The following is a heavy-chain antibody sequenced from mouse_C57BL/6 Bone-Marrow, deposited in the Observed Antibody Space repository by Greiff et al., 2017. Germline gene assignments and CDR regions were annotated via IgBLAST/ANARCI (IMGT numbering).Heavy chain of an antibody. CDR2: IRNKANNHAT. V-gene: IGHV6-6*01. CDR3: TSLFTVVVDY. J-gene: IGHJ2*01. CDR1: GFTFSDAW. D-gene: IGHD1-1*01. Sequence: EVMLVESGGGLVQPGGSMKLSCAASGFTFSDAWMDWVRQSPEKGLEWVAEIRNKANNHATYYAESVKGRFTISRDDSKMSVYLQMSSLRAEDTGIYYCTSLFTVVVDYWGQGTTLTVSS.